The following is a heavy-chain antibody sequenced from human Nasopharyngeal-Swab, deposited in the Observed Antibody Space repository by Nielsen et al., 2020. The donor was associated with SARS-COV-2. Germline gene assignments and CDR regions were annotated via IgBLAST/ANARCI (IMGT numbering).Heavy chain of an antibody. CDR3: ARGVTGSL. CDR2: IYTSGST. Sequence: SETLSLTCTVSGGSISSGSYYWSWIRQPAGKGLEWIGRIYTSGSTNYNPSLKSRVTISVDTSKNQFSLKLSSVTAADTAVYYCARGVTGSLWGQGTPVTVSS. V-gene: IGHV4-61*02. J-gene: IGHJ4*02. D-gene: IGHD1-20*01. CDR1: GGSISSGSYY.